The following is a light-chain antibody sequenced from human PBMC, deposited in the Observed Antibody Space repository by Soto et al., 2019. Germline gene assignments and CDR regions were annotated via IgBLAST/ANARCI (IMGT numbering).Light chain of an antibody. CDR1: QIVGGDT. CDR3: QQYHWAPDT. CDR2: GAS. V-gene: IGKV3-20*01. Sequence: EIVLTQSPGTLSLSPGERATLSCRASQIVGGDTLAWFQQRPGQAPRLVIYGASNRAAGIPDRFSGSGSGTDFTLTVSRLEHEDFAMYYCQQYHWAPDTFGPGPRPEIK. J-gene: IGKJ5*01.